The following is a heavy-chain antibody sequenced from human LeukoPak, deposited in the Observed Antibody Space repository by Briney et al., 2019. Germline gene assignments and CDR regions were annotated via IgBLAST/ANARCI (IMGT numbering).Heavy chain of an antibody. CDR2: IKHDGSEI. CDR3: ERDPGGYSYGYYFDN. V-gene: IGHV3-7*05. Sequence: GASLRFSCAAAGFTISTYWRSWGRQAPGKGLEGGTNIKHDGSEIYYVDSVKGQFTISRDNAKNSLSVQMRRLRAEDTAVYYCERDPGGYSYGYYFDNWGQGTTVTVSS. D-gene: IGHD5-18*01. J-gene: IGHJ4*02. CDR1: GFTISTYW.